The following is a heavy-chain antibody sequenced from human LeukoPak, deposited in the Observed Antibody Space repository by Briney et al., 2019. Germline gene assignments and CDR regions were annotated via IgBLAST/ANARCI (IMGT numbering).Heavy chain of an antibody. J-gene: IGHJ4*02. CDR1: GFTFSNYW. CDR3: ARDRAFGVDFDY. CDR2: IKRDGGEK. Sequence: GGSLRLSCAASGFTFSNYWMTWVRQAPGKGLEWVANIKRDGGEKFYADSVKGRFTISRDNAKNSLYLQMNSLRVDDTAVYYCARDRAFGVDFDYWGQGTLVTVSS. V-gene: IGHV3-7*01. D-gene: IGHD3-16*01.